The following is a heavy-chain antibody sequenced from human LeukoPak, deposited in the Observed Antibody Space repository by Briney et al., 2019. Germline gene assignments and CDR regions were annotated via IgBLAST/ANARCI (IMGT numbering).Heavy chain of an antibody. D-gene: IGHD3-22*01. V-gene: IGHV3-7*01. CDR3: ARDRDYHDDRTDYYYDAFDI. CDR1: GFTFSNYW. Sequence: GGCLRLSCAGSGFTFSNYWMTWVRQAPGKGLEWVANVKQDESEKHYVDSVKGRFTISRDNAKSSLYLRMDSLRVEDTAVYYCARDRDYHDDRTDYYYDAFDIWGQGTTVTVSS. J-gene: IGHJ3*02. CDR2: VKQDESEK.